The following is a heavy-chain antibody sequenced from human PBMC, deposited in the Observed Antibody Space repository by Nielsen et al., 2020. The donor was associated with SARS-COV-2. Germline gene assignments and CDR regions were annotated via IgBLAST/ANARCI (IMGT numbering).Heavy chain of an antibody. Sequence: GESLKISCAASGFTFSSYSMNWVRQAPGKGLEWVSSISSSSSYIYYADSVKGRFTISRDNSKNTLYLQMNSLRAEDTAVYYCAKATYYGDYDYWGQGTLVTVSS. CDR1: GFTFSSYS. CDR3: AKATYYGDYDY. D-gene: IGHD4-17*01. V-gene: IGHV3-21*04. CDR2: ISSSSSYI. J-gene: IGHJ4*02.